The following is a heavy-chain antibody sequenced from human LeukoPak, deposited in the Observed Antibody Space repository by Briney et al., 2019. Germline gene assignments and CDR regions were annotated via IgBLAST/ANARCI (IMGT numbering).Heavy chain of an antibody. V-gene: IGHV4-34*01. J-gene: IGHJ4*02. CDR1: GGSFSGYY. Sequence: SETLSLTCAVYGGSFSGYYWSWIRQPPGKGLEWIGEINHSGSTNYNPSLKSRVTISVDTSKNQFSLKLSSVTAADTAVYYCARDHFYLSVETALDYWGQGTLVTVSS. D-gene: IGHD3-3*02. CDR2: INHSGST. CDR3: ARDHFYLSVETALDY.